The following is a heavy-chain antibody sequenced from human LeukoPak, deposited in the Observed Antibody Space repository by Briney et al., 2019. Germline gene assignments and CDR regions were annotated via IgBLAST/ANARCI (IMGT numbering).Heavy chain of an antibody. J-gene: IGHJ4*02. CDR1: GGSFSGYY. V-gene: IGHV4-34*01. CDR2: INHSGST. CDR3: ARGNLEALAGAIRY. Sequence: SETLSLTCAVYGGSFSGYYWSWIRQPPGKGLEWIGEINHSGSTNYNPSLKSRVTISVDTSKNQFSLKLSSVTAADTAVYYCARGNLEALAGAIRYWGQGTLVTVSS. D-gene: IGHD6-19*01.